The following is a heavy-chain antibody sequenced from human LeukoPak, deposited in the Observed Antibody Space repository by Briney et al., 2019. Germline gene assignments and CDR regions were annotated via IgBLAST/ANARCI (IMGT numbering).Heavy chain of an antibody. D-gene: IGHD2-2*01. CDR1: GFTFSSYG. J-gene: IGHJ6*03. CDR2: IRYEGSNN. Sequence: GGSLRLSCAASGFTFSSYGMHWVPQAPGKGLEWVAFIRYEGSNNYYADSVKGRFTISRDNSTNTLYLQMNSLRAEDTAVYYCAKGTDCSSTSCFTYYYYYMDVWGKGTTVTVSS. V-gene: IGHV3-30*02. CDR3: AKGTDCSSTSCFTYYYYYMDV.